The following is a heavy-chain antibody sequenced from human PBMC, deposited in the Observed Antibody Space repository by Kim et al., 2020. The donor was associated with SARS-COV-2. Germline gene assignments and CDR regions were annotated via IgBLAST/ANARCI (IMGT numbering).Heavy chain of an antibody. CDR1: GGTFSSYA. CDR2: IIPIFGTA. Sequence: SVKVSCKASGGTFSSYAISWVRQAPGQGLEWMGGIIPIFGTANYAQKFQGRVTITADESTSTAYMELSSLRSEDTAVYYCARSRPNDYGGKGLGNFDYWGQGTLVTVSS. CDR3: ARSRPNDYGGKGLGNFDY. V-gene: IGHV1-69*13. J-gene: IGHJ4*02. D-gene: IGHD4-17*01.